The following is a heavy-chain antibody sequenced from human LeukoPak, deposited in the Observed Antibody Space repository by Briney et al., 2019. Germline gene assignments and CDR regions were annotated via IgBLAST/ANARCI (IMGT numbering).Heavy chain of an antibody. D-gene: IGHD3-9*01. CDR1: GFTFSSYA. V-gene: IGHV3-23*01. Sequence: PGGSLRLSCAASGFTFSSYAMSWVRQAPGKGLEWVSAISGSGGSTYYADSVKGRLTISRDNSKNTLYLQMNSLRAEDTAVYYCASLLRYFDRSNWFDPWGQGTLVTVSS. CDR2: ISGSGGST. CDR3: ASLLRYFDRSNWFDP. J-gene: IGHJ5*02.